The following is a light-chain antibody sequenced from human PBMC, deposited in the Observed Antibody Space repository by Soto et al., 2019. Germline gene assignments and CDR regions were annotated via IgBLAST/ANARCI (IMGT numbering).Light chain of an antibody. CDR2: SAS. Sequence: DIQMTQSPSSLSASVGDRVTITCRASQSISKYLSWYHQKPGKAPKLLIYSASSLQSGVPPRFGGGGSGTNFTLTIIGLQPEDFATYYCLQTYITPWTFGQGTNVEIK. CDR1: QSISKY. J-gene: IGKJ1*01. CDR3: LQTYITPWT. V-gene: IGKV1-39*01.